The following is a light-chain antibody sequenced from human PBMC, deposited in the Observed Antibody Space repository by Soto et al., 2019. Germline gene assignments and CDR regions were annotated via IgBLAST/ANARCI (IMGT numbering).Light chain of an antibody. CDR3: SAYTTRNAV. CDR1: SSDVGGYHY. Sequence: QSALTQPASVSGSPGQSITISCTGTSSDVGGYHYVSWYQQLPGKAPKLMIYEVTKRPSGVSNRFSGSKSDNTATLTISGLQAEDEADYYCSAYTTRNAVFGTGTKVTVL. V-gene: IGLV2-14*01. J-gene: IGLJ1*01. CDR2: EVT.